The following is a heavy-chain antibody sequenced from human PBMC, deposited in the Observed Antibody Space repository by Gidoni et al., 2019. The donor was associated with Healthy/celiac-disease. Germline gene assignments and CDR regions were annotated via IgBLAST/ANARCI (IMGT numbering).Heavy chain of an antibody. Sequence: QITLKESGPTLVKPTQTHTLTCTFSGLSLSTSGVGVVWIRQPQGKALELLALLYWDDDKRYSPSLKSRLTITKDTSKNQVVLTMTNMDPVDTATYYCAHMPEMTTVTTWFDPWGQGTLVTVSS. CDR2: LYWDDDK. J-gene: IGHJ5*02. V-gene: IGHV2-5*02. D-gene: IGHD4-17*01. CDR1: GLSLSTSGVG. CDR3: AHMPEMTTVTTWFDP.